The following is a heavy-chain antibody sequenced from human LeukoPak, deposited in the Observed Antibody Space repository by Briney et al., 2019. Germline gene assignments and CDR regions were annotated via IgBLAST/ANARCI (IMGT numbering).Heavy chain of an antibody. J-gene: IGHJ4*02. D-gene: IGHD6-13*01. Sequence: SETLSLTCTVSGGSISSYYWSWIRQPPGKGLEWIGYIYYSGSTNYNPSLKSRVTISVDTSKNQFSLKLSSVTAADTAVYYCAATAAGIGNYFDYWGQGTLVTVSS. V-gene: IGHV4-59*12. CDR3: AATAAGIGNYFDY. CDR1: GGSISSYY. CDR2: IYYSGST.